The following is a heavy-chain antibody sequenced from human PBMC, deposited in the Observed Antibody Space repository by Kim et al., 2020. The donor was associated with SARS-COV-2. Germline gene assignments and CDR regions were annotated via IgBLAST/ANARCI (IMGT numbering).Heavy chain of an antibody. D-gene: IGHD2-21*01. V-gene: IGHV3-9*01. CDR3: AKDIRHIADWSRPRGFDP. CDR1: GFTFDDYA. Sequence: GGSLRLSCAASGFTFDDYAMHWVRQAPGKGLEWVSGISWNSGSIGYADSVKGRFTISRDNAKNSLYLQMNSLRAEDTALYYCAKDIRHIADWSRPRGFDPWGQGTLVTVSS. J-gene: IGHJ5*02. CDR2: ISWNSGSI.